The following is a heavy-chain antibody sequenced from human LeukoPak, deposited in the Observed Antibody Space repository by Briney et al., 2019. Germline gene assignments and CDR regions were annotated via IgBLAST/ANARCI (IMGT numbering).Heavy chain of an antibody. CDR2: ISGSGGST. CDR1: GFTFSSYA. CDR3: AGAWTGATGGYYYYGMDV. J-gene: IGHJ6*02. D-gene: IGHD1-26*01. V-gene: IGHV3-23*01. Sequence: GGSLRLSCVGSGFTFSSYAMSWVRQAPGKGLEWVSVISGSGGSTYYAESVKGRFTISRDNSKNTLYLQMNSLRAEDTAVYYCAGAWTGATGGYYYYGMDVWGQGTTVTVSS.